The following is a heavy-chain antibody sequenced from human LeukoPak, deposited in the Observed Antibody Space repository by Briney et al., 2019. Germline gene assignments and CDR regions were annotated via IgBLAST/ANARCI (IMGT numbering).Heavy chain of an antibody. V-gene: IGHV4-38-2*01. CDR3: ATQIAAQNYFDY. J-gene: IGHJ4*02. CDR2: IYHSGST. D-gene: IGHD6-13*01. CDR1: GYSISSGYY. Sequence: SETLSLTCAVSGYSISSGYYWGWIRQPPGKGLEWIGSIYHSGSTYYNPSLKSRVTISVDTSKNQFSLKLSSVTAADTAVYYCATQIAAQNYFDYWGQGTLVTLSS.